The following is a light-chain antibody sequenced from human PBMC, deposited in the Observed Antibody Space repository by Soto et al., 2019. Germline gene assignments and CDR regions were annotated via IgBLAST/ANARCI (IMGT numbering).Light chain of an antibody. V-gene: IGLV1-40*01. J-gene: IGLJ3*02. Sequence: QSVLAQPPSVYGAQGQRVTISCSNIGAAYDVHWYQQLPGTAPKLLIFGNSRRPSGVPDRFSGAKSGTSSSLAITGLQAEDDADYYCQSYDRNLRGWVFGGGTKLTVL. CDR2: GNS. CDR1: SNIGAAYD. CDR3: QSYDRNLRGWV.